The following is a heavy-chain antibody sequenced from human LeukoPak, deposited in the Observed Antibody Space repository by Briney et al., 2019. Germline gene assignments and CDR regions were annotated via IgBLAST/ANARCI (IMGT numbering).Heavy chain of an antibody. J-gene: IGHJ4*02. CDR1: GFTFSSYA. CDR2: ISGSGGST. CDR3: AKEDVLRFLEWLSPLDY. Sequence: GSLRLSCAASGFTFSSYAMSWVRQAPGKGLEWVSAISGSGGSTYYADSVKGRFTISRDNSKNTLYLQMNSLRAEDTAVCYCAKEDVLRFLEWLSPLDYWGQGTLVTVSS. V-gene: IGHV3-23*01. D-gene: IGHD3-3*01.